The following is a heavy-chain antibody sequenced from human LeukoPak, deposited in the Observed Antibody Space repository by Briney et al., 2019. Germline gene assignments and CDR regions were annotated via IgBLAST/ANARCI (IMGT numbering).Heavy chain of an antibody. V-gene: IGHV3-53*01. CDR2: IYNSGST. CDR3: ARGSRSGFELDY. J-gene: IGHJ4*02. CDR1: GFTVISNY. Sequence: GGPLTLFCAPSGFTVISNYMIWLRQPPEKGLEWGSVIYNSGSTYYAATVKGRFTVSRDNSKGTLYLQMSSLRGEDTAVYYCARGSRSGFELDYWGQGTLVTVSS. D-gene: IGHD3-3*01.